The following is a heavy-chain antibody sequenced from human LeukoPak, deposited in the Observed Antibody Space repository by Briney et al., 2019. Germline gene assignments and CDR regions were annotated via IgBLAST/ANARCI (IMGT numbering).Heavy chain of an antibody. J-gene: IGHJ5*02. V-gene: IGHV4-31*03. CDR1: GGSISSGDYY. CDR3: ARESRLRGTDWFDP. D-gene: IGHD3-16*01. CDR2: VSHSGPT. Sequence: SETLSLTCTVSGGSISSGDYYWTWIRQHPGTGLEWIGYVSHSGPTDIDPSLKSRASISVDTSTNQFSLRLTSVTAADTAKYYCARESRLRGTDWFDPWGQGTLVTVSS.